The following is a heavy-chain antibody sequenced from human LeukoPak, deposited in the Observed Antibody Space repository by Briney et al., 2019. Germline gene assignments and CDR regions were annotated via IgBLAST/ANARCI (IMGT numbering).Heavy chain of an antibody. D-gene: IGHD3-10*01. CDR2: IRSKAYGGTT. J-gene: IGHJ4*02. CDR1: GFTFGDYA. V-gene: IGHV3-49*04. Sequence: GRSLRLSCTASGFTFGDYAMSWVRQAPGKGLERVGFIRSKAYGGTTEYAASVKGRFTISRDDSKSIAYLRMNSLKTEDTAVYYCTREGRYGSGSYLHWGRGTLVTVSS. CDR3: TREGRYGSGSYLH.